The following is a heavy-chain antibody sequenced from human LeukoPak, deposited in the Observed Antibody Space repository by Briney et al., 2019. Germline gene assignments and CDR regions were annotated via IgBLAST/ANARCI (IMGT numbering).Heavy chain of an antibody. CDR3: ARDRYGIRRDYFDY. CDR2: IWYDGTNK. Sequence: GRSLRLSCAASGFTFSDYGMHWVRQAPGKGLEWVALIWYDGTNKYYVDSVKGRFTISRDNSKNTLYLQMNSLRADDTAVYYCARDRYGIRRDYFDYWGQGILVTVSS. D-gene: IGHD5-18*01. V-gene: IGHV3-33*01. J-gene: IGHJ4*02. CDR1: GFTFSDYG.